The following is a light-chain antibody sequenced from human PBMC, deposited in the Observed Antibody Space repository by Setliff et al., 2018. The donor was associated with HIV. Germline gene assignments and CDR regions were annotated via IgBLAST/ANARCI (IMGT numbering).Light chain of an antibody. J-gene: IGLJ1*01. Sequence: QSVLTQPPSVSGAPGQRVTISCTGSSSNFGTGLDVHWYQQLPGTAPKLLIYGNINRPSGVPDRFSGSKSGTSASLAITGLQAEDEADYYCQSYDSSLSAYVFGTGTKVTVL. CDR3: QSYDSSLSAYV. V-gene: IGLV1-40*01. CDR2: GNI. CDR1: SSNFGTGLD.